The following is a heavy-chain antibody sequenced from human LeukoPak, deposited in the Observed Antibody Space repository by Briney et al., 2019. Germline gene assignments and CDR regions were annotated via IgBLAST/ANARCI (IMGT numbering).Heavy chain of an antibody. D-gene: IGHD2-21*01. CDR3: ITPLPYSAQ. V-gene: IGHV3-15*07. CDR1: GLTFNNAY. CDR2: IKTKTDGETT. J-gene: IGHJ4*02. Sequence: GGSLTLSCAASGLTFNNAYMNWVRQAPGQGLEGVGRIKTKTDGETTEYAAPVKDRFSISRDDSKSMMYLQMNSLKTEDTAVYYCITPLPYSAQGGQGTLVTVSS.